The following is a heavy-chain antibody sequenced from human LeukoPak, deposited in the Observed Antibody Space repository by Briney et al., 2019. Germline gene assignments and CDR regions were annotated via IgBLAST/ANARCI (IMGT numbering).Heavy chain of an antibody. D-gene: IGHD2-2*01. CDR2: ISYDGSNK. V-gene: IGHV3-30*18. CDR3: AKVLCSSTSCPIDY. Sequence: PGRSLRLSCAASGFTFSSYGMHWVRQAPGKGLEWVAVISYDGSNKYHADSVKGRFTISRDNSKNTLYLQMNSLRAEDTAVYYCAKVLCSSTSCPIDYWGQGTLVTVSS. CDR1: GFTFSSYG. J-gene: IGHJ4*02.